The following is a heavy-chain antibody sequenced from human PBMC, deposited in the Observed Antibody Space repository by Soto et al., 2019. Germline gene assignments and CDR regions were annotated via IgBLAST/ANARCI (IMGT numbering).Heavy chain of an antibody. Sequence: VKVSCKASGYTFTSYGISWVRQAPGQGLEWMGWISAYNGNTNYAQKLQGRVTMTTDTSTSTAYMELRSLRSDDTAVYYCARDFRPYSSGWYSGYWGQGTLVTVSS. D-gene: IGHD6-19*01. CDR2: ISAYNGNT. CDR3: ARDFRPYSSGWYSGY. CDR1: GYTFTSYG. J-gene: IGHJ4*02. V-gene: IGHV1-18*01.